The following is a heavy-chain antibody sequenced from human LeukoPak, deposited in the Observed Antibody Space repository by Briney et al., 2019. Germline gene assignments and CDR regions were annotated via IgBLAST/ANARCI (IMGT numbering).Heavy chain of an antibody. CDR1: GFPFSSYG. Sequence: GGSLRLSCAASGFPFSSYGIHWVRQAPSTGLEWVAVIWYDGTNKYYADSVKGRFTISRDNSKNTLYLQMNSLRAENTAVYYCAEASLDTDWGVFDYWGQGTLVTVSS. V-gene: IGHV3-30*02. D-gene: IGHD7-27*01. J-gene: IGHJ4*02. CDR2: IWYDGTNK. CDR3: AEASLDTDWGVFDY.